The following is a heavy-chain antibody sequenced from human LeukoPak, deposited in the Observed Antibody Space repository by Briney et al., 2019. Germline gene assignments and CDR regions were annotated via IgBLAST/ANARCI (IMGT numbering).Heavy chain of an antibody. CDR3: ARSRSRTYNWNRREPKPPSEYYFDY. CDR2: IKQDGSEK. V-gene: IGHV3-7*01. D-gene: IGHD1-20*01. J-gene: IGHJ4*02. CDR1: GFTFSSYS. Sequence: PGGSLRLSCAASGFTFSSYSMNWVRQAPGKGLEWVANIKQDGSEKYYVDSVKGRFTISRDNAENSLYLQMNSLRAEDTAVYYCARSRSRTYNWNRREPKPPSEYYFDYWGQGTLVTVSS.